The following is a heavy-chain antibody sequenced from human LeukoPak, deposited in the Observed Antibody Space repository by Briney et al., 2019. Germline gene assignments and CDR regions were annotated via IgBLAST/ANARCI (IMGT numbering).Heavy chain of an antibody. CDR1: GGSISSYY. D-gene: IGHD3-10*01. CDR3: ARDSGTTGEVKFDP. J-gene: IGHJ5*02. V-gene: IGHV4-4*07. CDR2: IYTSGTI. Sequence: PSETLSLTCTVSGGSISSYYWSWIRQPAGTALEWIGRIYTSGTITYNPSLKSRVTMSVDTSKNQFSLKLSSVTAADTAVYYCARDSGTTGEVKFDPWGQGTRSPSPQ.